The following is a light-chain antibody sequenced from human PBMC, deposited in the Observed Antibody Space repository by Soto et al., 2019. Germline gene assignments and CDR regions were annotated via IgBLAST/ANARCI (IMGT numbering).Light chain of an antibody. CDR1: QSVSRDF. CDR2: GAS. Sequence: EVVLTQSPGTLSLSPGERATISCRTSQSVSRDFVAWYQQKPGQAPRLLIYGASSRATGVPDRISGRGSGTDFTFTISRLEPEDSAVYHCQQYGTSPWTFGQGTKVKIK. V-gene: IGKV3-20*01. CDR3: QQYGTSPWT. J-gene: IGKJ1*01.